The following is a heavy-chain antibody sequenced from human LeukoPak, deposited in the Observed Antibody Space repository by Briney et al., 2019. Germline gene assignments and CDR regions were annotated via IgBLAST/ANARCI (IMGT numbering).Heavy chain of an antibody. J-gene: IGHJ4*02. CDR2: LNQDGTEK. CDR3: ARDLGYCSGGSCYSYYFDS. Sequence: QPGGSLRLSCAASGFTFSIYWMSWVRQAPGQGLEWVANLNQDGTEKYYVDSVKGRFTISRDNAKNSLDLQMNSLRAEDTAVYYCARDLGYCSGGSCYSYYFDSWGQGTLVTVSS. V-gene: IGHV3-7*04. CDR1: GFTFSIYW. D-gene: IGHD2-15*01.